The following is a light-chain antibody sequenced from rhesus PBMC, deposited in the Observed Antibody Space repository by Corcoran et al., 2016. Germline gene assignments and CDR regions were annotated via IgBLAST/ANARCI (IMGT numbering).Light chain of an antibody. CDR2: RAS. Sequence: DIQMTQSPSSLSASVGDRVTITCRASQGISNWLAWYQQKPGKAPKLLIYRASNLETGVPSRFSGSGVETDFTLTISSLQPEDIATYYCQQHDNSPWTFGQGTKVEIK. J-gene: IGKJ1*01. V-gene: IGKV1-69*01. CDR3: QQHDNSPWT. CDR1: QGISNW.